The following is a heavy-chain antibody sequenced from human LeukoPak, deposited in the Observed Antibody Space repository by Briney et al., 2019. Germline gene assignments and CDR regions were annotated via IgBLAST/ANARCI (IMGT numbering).Heavy chain of an antibody. J-gene: IGHJ4*02. D-gene: IGHD6-19*01. CDR1: GYTFTGYY. CDR2: INPNSGGT. CDR3: ARDQWSSGWYGRAYFDY. V-gene: IGHV1-2*02. Sequence: ASVKVSCKASGYTFTGYYMHWVRQAPGQGLEWMGWINPNSGGTNYALKFQGRVTITADKSTSTAYMELSSLRSEDTAVYYCARDQWSSGWYGRAYFDYWGQGTLVTVSS.